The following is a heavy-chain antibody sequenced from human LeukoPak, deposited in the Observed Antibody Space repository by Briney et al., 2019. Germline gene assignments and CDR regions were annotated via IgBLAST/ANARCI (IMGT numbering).Heavy chain of an antibody. CDR1: GFSFSGHG. CDR2: LSYDGTNR. CDR3: ARDLDTRNSYEFGY. Sequence: HAGRYLRFSGAAYGFSFSGHGMDWDPQGPGKGRVGVAFLSYDGTNRFYADSVKGRITISRDNFNNTLSLQMNSLRAEDTAMYYCARDLDTRNSYEFGYWGQGTLVTVSS. V-gene: IGHV3-30*03. J-gene: IGHJ4*02. D-gene: IGHD5-18*01.